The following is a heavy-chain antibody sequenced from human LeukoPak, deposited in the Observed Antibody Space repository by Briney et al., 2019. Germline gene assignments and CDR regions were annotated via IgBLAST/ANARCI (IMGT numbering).Heavy chain of an antibody. CDR3: ARDSYCSGGSCNSYSYYH. Sequence: GGSLRLSCAASGFSFNAYWMSWVRQAPGKGLEWVANINNSGSAKYYVDSVKGRFTISRDNARNSVYVQMNSLRVEDTAVYYCARDSYCSGGSCNSYSYYHWGQGKLVTVTS. V-gene: IGHV3-7*01. CDR2: INNSGSAK. J-gene: IGHJ5*02. D-gene: IGHD2-15*01. CDR1: GFSFNAYW.